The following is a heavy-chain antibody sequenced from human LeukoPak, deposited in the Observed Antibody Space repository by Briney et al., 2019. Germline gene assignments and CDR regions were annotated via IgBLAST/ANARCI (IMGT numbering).Heavy chain of an antibody. J-gene: IGHJ6*02. Sequence: ASVKVSCKASGYTFTRYGISWVRQAPGQGLEWMVWISAYNGNTNYAQKLQGRVTMTTDTSTSTAYMELSSLRSEDTAVYYCARTVTPRYYYYGMDVWGQGTTVTVSS. CDR1: GYTFTRYG. CDR2: ISAYNGNT. D-gene: IGHD4-17*01. V-gene: IGHV1-18*01. CDR3: ARTVTPRYYYYGMDV.